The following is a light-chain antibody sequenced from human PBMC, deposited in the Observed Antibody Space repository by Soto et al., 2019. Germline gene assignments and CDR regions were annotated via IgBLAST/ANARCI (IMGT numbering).Light chain of an antibody. CDR2: EVS. CDR1: SSDVGSYHY. V-gene: IGLV2-14*01. CDR3: SSYTSGRDVYV. J-gene: IGLJ1*01. Sequence: QSALTQPASVSGSPGQSITISCTGTSSDVGSYHYVSWFQQHPGKAPKLIIFEVSDRPSGVSTRFSGSKSGDTASLTISGLQVDDEADYYCSSYTSGRDVYVFGGGTKVTVL.